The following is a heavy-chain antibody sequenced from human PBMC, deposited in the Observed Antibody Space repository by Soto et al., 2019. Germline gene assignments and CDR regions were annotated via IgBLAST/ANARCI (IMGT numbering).Heavy chain of an antibody. Sequence: PPETLSLTCAVYGGSFSGYYWSWIRQPPGKGLEWIGEINHSGSTNYNPSLKSRLIISIDTSKNQFSLKVGSVTAADTAVYYCASSSLYGMDVWGQGTTVTVSS. CDR1: GGSFSGYY. CDR3: ASSSLYGMDV. V-gene: IGHV4-34*01. J-gene: IGHJ6*02. CDR2: INHSGST.